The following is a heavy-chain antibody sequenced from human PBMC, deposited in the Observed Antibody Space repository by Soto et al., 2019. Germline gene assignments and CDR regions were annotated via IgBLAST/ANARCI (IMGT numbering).Heavy chain of an antibody. Sequence: HPGGSLRLSCAASGFTFSSYAMSWVRQAPGKGLEWVSAISGSGGSTYYAESVKGRFTISRDNSKNTLYLQMNSLRAEDTSVYYCAPFKLDFWSGSPYGMDVWGQGTTVTVSS. J-gene: IGHJ6*02. V-gene: IGHV3-23*01. CDR1: GFTFSSYA. CDR3: APFKLDFWSGSPYGMDV. CDR2: ISGSGGST. D-gene: IGHD3-3*01.